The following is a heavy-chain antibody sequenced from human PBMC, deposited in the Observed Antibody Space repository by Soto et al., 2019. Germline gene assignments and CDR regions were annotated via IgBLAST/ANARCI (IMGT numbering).Heavy chain of an antibody. CDR1: GFTFSSYD. J-gene: IGHJ6*03. CDR3: ARGPKRYYDFWSGYYAYYYYYMDV. Sequence: GGSLRLSCAASGFTFSSYDMHWVRQATGKGLEWVSAIGTAGDTYYPGSVKGRFTISRENAKNSLYLQMNSLRAGDTAVYYCARGPKRYYDFWSGYYAYYYYYMDVWGKGTTVTVSS. CDR2: IGTAGDT. V-gene: IGHV3-13*01. D-gene: IGHD3-3*01.